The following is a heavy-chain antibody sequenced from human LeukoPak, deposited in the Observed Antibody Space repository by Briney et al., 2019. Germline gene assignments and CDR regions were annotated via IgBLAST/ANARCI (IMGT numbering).Heavy chain of an antibody. J-gene: IGHJ4*02. CDR2: IWYDGSNK. V-gene: IGHV3-33*06. CDR1: GFTFSSYG. D-gene: IGHD1-26*01. CDR3: AKDREGAPFDY. Sequence: PGGSLRLSCAASGFTFSSYGMRWVRQAPGKGLEWVAVIWYDGSNKYYADSVKGRFTISRDNSKNTLYLQMNSLRAEDTAVYYCAKDREGAPFDYWGQGTLVTVSS.